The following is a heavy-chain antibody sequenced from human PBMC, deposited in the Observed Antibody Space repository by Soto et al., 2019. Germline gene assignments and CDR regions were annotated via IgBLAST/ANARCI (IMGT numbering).Heavy chain of an antibody. Sequence: SEILSLTCTVSGGSISSGGDYWSWIRQHPGKGLEWIGYIYYSGSTYYNPSLKSRVTISVDTSKNQFSLKLSSVTAADTAVYYCARELRFGEDYYGMDVWGQGTTVTVSS. CDR1: GGSISSGGDY. D-gene: IGHD3-10*01. CDR3: ARELRFGEDYYGMDV. CDR2: IYYSGST. J-gene: IGHJ6*02. V-gene: IGHV4-31*03.